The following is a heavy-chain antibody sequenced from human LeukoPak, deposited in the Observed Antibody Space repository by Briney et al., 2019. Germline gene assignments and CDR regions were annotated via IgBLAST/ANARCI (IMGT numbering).Heavy chain of an antibody. V-gene: IGHV3-23*01. D-gene: IGHD3-10*01. J-gene: IGHJ4*02. CDR2: ISGSGGTT. CDR1: GFTFTSYA. CDR3: AKAPRGSGSYNYFDC. Sequence: GGSLRLSCAASGFTFTSYAMSGVRQAPGKGLEWVSGISGSGGTTYYADSVKGRFTISRDNSKNTLYLQMNSLRVEDTAVYYCAKAPRGSGSYNYFDCWGQGTLVTVSS.